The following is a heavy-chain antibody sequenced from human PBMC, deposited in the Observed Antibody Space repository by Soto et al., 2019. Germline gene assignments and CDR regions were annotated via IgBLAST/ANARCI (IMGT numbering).Heavy chain of an antibody. D-gene: IGHD6-6*01. V-gene: IGHV3-30*18. J-gene: IGHJ6*02. CDR3: AKEFGIAARPYYYYGMDV. CDR1: GFTFSSYG. CDR2: ISYDGSNK. Sequence: QVQLVESGGGVVQPGRSLRLSCAASGFTFSSYGMHWVRQAPGKGLEWVAVISYDGSNKYYADSVKGRFTISRDNSKNTXCLQMNSLRAEDTAVYYCAKEFGIAARPYYYYGMDVWGQGTTVTVSS.